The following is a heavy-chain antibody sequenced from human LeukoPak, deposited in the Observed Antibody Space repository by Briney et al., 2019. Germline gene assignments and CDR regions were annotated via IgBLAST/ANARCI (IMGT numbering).Heavy chain of an antibody. V-gene: IGHV4-39*01. D-gene: IGHD6-13*01. Sequence: SETLSLTCTVSGGSISSSSYYWGWIRQPPGKGLEWIGSIYYSGSTYYNPSLKSRATISVDTSKNQFSLKLSSVTAADTAVYYCARLKIGGGSSWYYQDFDYWGQGTLVTVSS. CDR1: GGSISSSSYY. CDR3: ARLKIGGGSSWYYQDFDY. CDR2: IYYSGST. J-gene: IGHJ4*02.